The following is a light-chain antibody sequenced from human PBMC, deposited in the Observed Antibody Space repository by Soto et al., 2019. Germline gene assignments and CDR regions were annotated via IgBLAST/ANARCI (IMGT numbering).Light chain of an antibody. V-gene: IGKV3-15*01. CDR1: QSVSSN. CDR2: GAS. Sequence: EIVMTQSPATLSVSPGERATLSCRASQSVSSNLAWYQQKPGQAPRLLIYGASTRATGIPARFSGSGSGTEFTLIISCVQSEVFAVYFCQQYDNWGTFGQGTKVEIK. J-gene: IGKJ1*01. CDR3: QQYDNWGT.